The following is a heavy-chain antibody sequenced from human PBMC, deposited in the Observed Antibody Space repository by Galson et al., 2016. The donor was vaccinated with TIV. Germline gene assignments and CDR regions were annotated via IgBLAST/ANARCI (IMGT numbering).Heavy chain of an antibody. V-gene: IGHV3-23*01. Sequence: SLRLSCAASGFTFSSYAMTWVRQAPGKGLEWISSISGSGDSTYYADSVKGRFTISRDNPKNTLFLQMNSLRAEDTAVYYCAKVPSSGFSYYYGIDVWGQGTTVT. CDR2: ISGSGDST. D-gene: IGHD6-19*01. CDR1: GFTFSSYA. J-gene: IGHJ6*02. CDR3: AKVPSSGFSYYYGIDV.